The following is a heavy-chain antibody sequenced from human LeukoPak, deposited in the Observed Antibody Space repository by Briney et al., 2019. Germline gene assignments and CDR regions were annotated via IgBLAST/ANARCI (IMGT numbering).Heavy chain of an antibody. CDR2: ISYDENNK. CDR3: ARIGFSATTSSY. V-gene: IGHV3-30-3*01. D-gene: IGHD2/OR15-2a*01. CDR1: GITLTTYT. Sequence: GGSLRLSCVVTGITLTTYTLYWVRQAPGKGLEWVAIISYDENNKYYADSVKGRFTISRDNYKDTVLLQMNNLRREDTALYYCARIGFSATTSSYWGRGTRVIVSS. J-gene: IGHJ4*02.